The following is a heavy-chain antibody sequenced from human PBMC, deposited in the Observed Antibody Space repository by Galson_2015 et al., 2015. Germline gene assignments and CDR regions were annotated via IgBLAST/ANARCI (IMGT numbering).Heavy chain of an antibody. V-gene: IGHV4-4*02. CDR3: ARRYCSGGTCSPHYFDS. CDR2: IYHSGTT. Sequence: ETLSLTCAVSGGSIFSSDWWSWVRQPPGKGLEWIGEIYHSGTTNYNPSLKSRITISVDTSMNQFSLKLSSVTAADTAVYYCARRYCSGGTCSPHYFDSWGQGTLVTASS. D-gene: IGHD2-15*01. CDR1: GGSIFSSDW. J-gene: IGHJ4*02.